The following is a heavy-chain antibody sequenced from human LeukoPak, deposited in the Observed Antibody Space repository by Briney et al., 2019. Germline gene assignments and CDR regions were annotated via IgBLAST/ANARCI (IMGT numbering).Heavy chain of an antibody. CDR2: ISYDGSNK. V-gene: IGHV3-30*18. Sequence: GGSLRLSCAAAGFTFSSCGMHWVRQAPGKGLEWVAVISYDGSNKYYADSVKGRFTISRENSKNTLYLQMNSLRAEDTAVYYCAKSPYCSSTSCLLRDWFDPWGQGTLVTVSS. D-gene: IGHD2-2*01. CDR3: AKSPYCSSTSCLLRDWFDP. CDR1: GFTFSSCG. J-gene: IGHJ5*02.